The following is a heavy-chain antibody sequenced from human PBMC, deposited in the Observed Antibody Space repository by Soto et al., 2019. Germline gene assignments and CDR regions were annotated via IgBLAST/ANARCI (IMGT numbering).Heavy chain of an antibody. D-gene: IGHD6-13*01. V-gene: IGHV4-59*01. J-gene: IGHJ6*03. CDR3: SRCPPYSSSWNDYYYYMDA. CDR2: IYYSGST. CDR1: GGSISSYY. Sequence: SENLSLTCTVSGGSISSYYWSRIQQTPGKRLEKIEYIYYSGSTNDNPSLKSQVTISVDTSKNQFSLKLSSVTAADTAVYSCSRCPPYSSSWNDYYYYMDAWGKGTTVTVSS.